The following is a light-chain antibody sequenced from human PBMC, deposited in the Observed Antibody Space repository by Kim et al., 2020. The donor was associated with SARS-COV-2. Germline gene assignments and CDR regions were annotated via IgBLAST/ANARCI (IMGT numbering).Light chain of an antibody. CDR3: QQRNDWPLT. V-gene: IGKV3-11*01. Sequence: EVVLTQSPATLSLSPGERATLSCRASQSVGKYLAWYQQKPGQAPRLLIYDTSNRATGIPARFTGSGFGTDFSLTISSLEPEDFAVYYCQQRNDWPLTFGEGTKVDIK. J-gene: IGKJ4*01. CDR2: DTS. CDR1: QSVGKY.